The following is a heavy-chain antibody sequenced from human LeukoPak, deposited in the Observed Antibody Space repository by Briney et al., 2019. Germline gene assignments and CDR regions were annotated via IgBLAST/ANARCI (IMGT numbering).Heavy chain of an antibody. CDR1: GFTFSNAW. Sequence: GGSLRLSCAASGFTFSNAWMSWVRQAPAKGLEWVGRIKSKTDGGTTDYAAPVKGRFTISRDDSKNTLYLQMNSLKTEDTAVYYCTTDSSLVATIPDYWGQGTLVTVSS. CDR3: TTDSSLVATIPDY. CDR2: IKSKTDGGTT. V-gene: IGHV3-15*01. J-gene: IGHJ4*02. D-gene: IGHD5-12*01.